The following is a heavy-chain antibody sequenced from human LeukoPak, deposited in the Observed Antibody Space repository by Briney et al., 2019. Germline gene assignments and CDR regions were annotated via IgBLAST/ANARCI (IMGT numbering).Heavy chain of an antibody. CDR3: ARGALHVFDY. CDR2: ISTSGSTT. Sequence: PRGSLELSCAASGFTFSDYEINWVRQAPGKGLEWVSCISTSGSTTYYAESVKGRFTISRDNAKNSLFLQMNTLTVEDTAVYYCARGALHVFDYWGQGTPVTVSS. V-gene: IGHV3-48*03. J-gene: IGHJ4*02. CDR1: GFTFSDYE. D-gene: IGHD3-10*02.